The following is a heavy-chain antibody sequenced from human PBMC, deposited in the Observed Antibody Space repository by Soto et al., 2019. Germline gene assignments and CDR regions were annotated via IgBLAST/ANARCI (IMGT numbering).Heavy chain of an antibody. J-gene: IGHJ6*02. V-gene: IGHV1-69*13. CDR2: IIPIFGTA. Sequence: SVKVSCKASENTFSSYAISWVRQAPGQGLEWMGGIIPIFGTANYAQKFQGRVTITADESTSTAYMELSSLRSEDTAVYYCARAPADYYYGMDVWGQGTTVTVSS. CDR1: ENTFSSYA. CDR3: ARAPADYYYGMDV.